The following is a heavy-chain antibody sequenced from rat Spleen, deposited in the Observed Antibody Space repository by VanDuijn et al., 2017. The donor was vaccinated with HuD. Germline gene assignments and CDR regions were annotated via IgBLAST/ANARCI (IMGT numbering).Heavy chain of an antibody. CDR2: ITNTGRRT. CDR1: GFTFNNYW. D-gene: IGHD1-11*01. Sequence: EVQLVESGGGLVQPGRSLKLSCVASGFTFNNYWMTWIRQAPGKGLEWVASITNTGRRTYYPDSVRGRFAISRDTAENTLYLQMNSLRSEDTATYYCASLNYGGYIEEFDYWGQGVMVTVSS. CDR3: ASLNYGGYIEEFDY. J-gene: IGHJ2*01. V-gene: IGHV5-31*01.